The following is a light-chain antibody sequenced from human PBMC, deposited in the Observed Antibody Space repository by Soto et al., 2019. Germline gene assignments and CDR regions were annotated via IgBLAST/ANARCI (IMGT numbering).Light chain of an antibody. CDR1: QDITNS. CDR2: DAS. Sequence: DIQMPQSPSSLSASVGDRVTITCQATQDITNSLNWYQQRPGKAPKLLIYDASNVETGVPSRFSGSGSGTHFTFTISGLQPEDIATYFCQHYYNFPPTFGGGTKVEIK. CDR3: QHYYNFPPT. J-gene: IGKJ4*01. V-gene: IGKV1-33*01.